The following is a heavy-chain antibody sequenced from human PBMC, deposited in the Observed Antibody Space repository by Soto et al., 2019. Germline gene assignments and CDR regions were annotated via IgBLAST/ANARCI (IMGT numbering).Heavy chain of an antibody. J-gene: IGHJ4*02. CDR1: GFTFSSNA. CDR3: ARDSILSGTTRPPPLDY. CDR2: MSYDGSNE. Sequence: QVQLVESGGGVVQPGRSLRLSCAASGFTFSSNAMHWVRQAPGKGLEWVAVMSYDGSNEYYADSVKGRFTISRDNSKNTLYLQMNSLRAEDTAVYYCARDSILSGTTRPPPLDYWGQGTLDTVSS. V-gene: IGHV3-30-3*01. D-gene: IGHD2-15*01.